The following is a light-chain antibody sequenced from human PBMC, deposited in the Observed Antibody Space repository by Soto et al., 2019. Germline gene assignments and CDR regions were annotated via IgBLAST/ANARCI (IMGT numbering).Light chain of an antibody. J-gene: IGKJ4*01. V-gene: IGKV1-9*01. CDR2: GAF. CDR3: QQVDTYPMT. Sequence: DIRLTQSPSFLSASAGDRVTITCRASQDITKYLAWFQQKPGRAPKLLIYGAFTLQRGVPSRFSGRGSGTEFTLTISSLQPEDFAIYYCQQVDTYPMTFGGGTKVEIK. CDR1: QDITKY.